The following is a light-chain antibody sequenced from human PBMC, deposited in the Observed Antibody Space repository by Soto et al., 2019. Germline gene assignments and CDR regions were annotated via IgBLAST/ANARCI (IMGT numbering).Light chain of an antibody. CDR3: SSNTSSTTLV. CDR1: SSDVGGYNY. V-gene: IGLV2-14*01. J-gene: IGLJ1*01. Sequence: QSALTQPASVSGSPGQSITISCTGTSSDVGGYNYVSWYQQHPGKAPKLMIYDVSNRPSGLSNRFSGSKSGNTASLTISGLQAEDEADYYCSSNTSSTTLVFGTGTKLTVL. CDR2: DVS.